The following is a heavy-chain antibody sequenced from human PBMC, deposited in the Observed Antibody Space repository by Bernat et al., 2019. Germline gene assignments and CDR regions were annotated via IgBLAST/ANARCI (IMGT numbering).Heavy chain of an antibody. D-gene: IGHD3-9*01. Sequence: EVQLVESGGGLVQPGRSLRLSCTASGFTFGDYAMSWVRQAPGKGLEWVGFIRSKAYGGTTEYAASGKGRFTIPRDESKSIAYLQMNSLKTEDTAVYYCTRTILRYFDWFLSFDYWGQGTLVTVSS. V-gene: IGHV3-49*04. CDR2: IRSKAYGGTT. J-gene: IGHJ4*02. CDR3: TRTILRYFDWFLSFDY. CDR1: GFTFGDYA.